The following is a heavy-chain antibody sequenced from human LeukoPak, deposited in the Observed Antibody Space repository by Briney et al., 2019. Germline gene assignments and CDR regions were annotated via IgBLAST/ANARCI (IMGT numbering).Heavy chain of an antibody. CDR2: INSDGRST. V-gene: IGHV3-74*01. Sequence: GGSLRLSCAASGFTFSSYWMHWVRQAPGKGLVWVSCINSDGRSTSYADSVKGRFTISRDNAKNTLYLQMNSLRAEDTAVYYCASGPRKSIVDYWGQGTLVTVSS. CDR1: GFTFSSYW. CDR3: ASGPRKSIVDY. J-gene: IGHJ4*02.